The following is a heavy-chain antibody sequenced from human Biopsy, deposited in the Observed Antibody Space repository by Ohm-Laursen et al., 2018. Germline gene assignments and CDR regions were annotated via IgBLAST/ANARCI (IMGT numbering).Heavy chain of an antibody. V-gene: IGHV4-31*01. Sequence: TLSLTCTVSGGSISSGGSYWSWIRQRPGKGLEWIGYIFNSANTYYNPSPKNLITISGDASKNQFSLKLNSVTAADTAVYYCARGDYFDSNGYFWFDPWGQGTLVTVPS. D-gene: IGHD3-22*01. J-gene: IGHJ5*02. CDR3: ARGDYFDSNGYFWFDP. CDR1: GGSISSGGSY. CDR2: IFNSANT.